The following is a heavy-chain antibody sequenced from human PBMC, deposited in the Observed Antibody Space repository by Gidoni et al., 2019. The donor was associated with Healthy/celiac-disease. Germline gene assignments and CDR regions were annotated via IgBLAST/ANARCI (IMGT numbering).Heavy chain of an antibody. J-gene: IGHJ4*02. V-gene: IGHV1-46*03. CDR1: GYTFTSYY. CDR2: INPSGGST. CDR3: ARDRGGYYDSSGYFDY. D-gene: IGHD3-22*01. Sequence: QVQLVQSGAEVQKPGASVKVSCKASGYTFTSYYMHWVRQAPGQGLEWMGIINPSGGSTSYAQKFQGRVTMTRDTSTSTVYMELSSLRSEDTAVYYCARDRGGYYDSSGYFDYWGQGTLVTVSS.